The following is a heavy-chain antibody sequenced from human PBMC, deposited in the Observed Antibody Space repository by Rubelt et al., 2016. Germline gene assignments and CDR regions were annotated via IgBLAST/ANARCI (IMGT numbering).Heavy chain of an antibody. J-gene: IGHJ4*02. Sequence: QLQLQESGPGLVKPSETLSLTCTVSGGSISSGYYWGWIRQPPGKGLEWIGCIYYGGTTYYNPSLKSRVSISVDTSKKQISLKMSAVTAADTAVYYCARHDTVSFLFDFWGQGTPVTVSS. CDR3: ARHDTVSFLFDF. V-gene: IGHV4-38-2*02. CDR1: GGSISSGYY. CDR2: IYYGGTT. D-gene: IGHD1-26*01.